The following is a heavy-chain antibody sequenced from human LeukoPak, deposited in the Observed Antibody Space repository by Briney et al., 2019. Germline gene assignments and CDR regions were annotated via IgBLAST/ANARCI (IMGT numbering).Heavy chain of an antibody. CDR3: AKYLSGRPSYFDY. D-gene: IGHD3-10*01. CDR1: GFTFSSYA. V-gene: IGHV3-23*01. CDR2: ISGSGGST. J-gene: IGHJ4*02. Sequence: TGGSLRLSCAASGFTFSSYAMSWVRQAPGKGLEWVSAISGSGGSTYYADSVKGRFTISRDNSKNTLYLQMNSLRAEDTAVYYCAKYLSGRPSYFDYWGQGTLVTVSS.